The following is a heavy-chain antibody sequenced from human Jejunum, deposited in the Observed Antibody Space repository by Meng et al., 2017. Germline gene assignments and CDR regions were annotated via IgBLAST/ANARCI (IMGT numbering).Heavy chain of an antibody. J-gene: IGHJ4*02. CDR1: GFSLRTHGMC. V-gene: IGHV2-70*20. D-gene: IGHD4-23*01. CDR2: IDRDEDK. CDR3: ARVPLLSTGVYFFDY. Sequence: SGPTLVKPPQTLTLTCTFSGFSLRTHGMCVTWVRQPPGKALEWLALIDRDEDKYYSTSLKTRLTISKDTSKDQVVLTMTDMDPVDTATYYCARVPLLSTGVYFFDYWGQGTLVTVSS.